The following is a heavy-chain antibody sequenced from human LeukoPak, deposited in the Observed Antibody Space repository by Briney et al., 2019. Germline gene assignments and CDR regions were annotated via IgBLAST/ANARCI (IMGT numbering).Heavy chain of an antibody. V-gene: IGHV4-39*01. Sequence: SETLSLTCTVSGGSISSSSYYWGWIRQPPGKGLEWIGSIYYSGSTYYNPSLKSRVTISVDTSKNQFSLKLSSGTAADTAVYYCARIHIVGGMNMVVTEFDYWGQGTLVTVSS. D-gene: IGHD2-21*01. CDR1: GGSISSSSYY. CDR2: IYYSGST. CDR3: ARIHIVGGMNMVVTEFDY. J-gene: IGHJ4*02.